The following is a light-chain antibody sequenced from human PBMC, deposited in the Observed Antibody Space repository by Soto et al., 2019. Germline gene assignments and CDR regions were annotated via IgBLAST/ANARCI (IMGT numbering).Light chain of an antibody. V-gene: IGKV3-15*01. CDR1: QSVSTN. CDR2: GAS. Sequence: EIVMTQSPATLSVSPGERATLSCRASQSVSTNLAWYQQKPGQAPRLLMYGASTMATGIPASFSGSGSGTEFTLTISSLQSEDFAVYYCQQDHNWPPYTFGQGTKLEIK. CDR3: QQDHNWPPYT. J-gene: IGKJ2*01.